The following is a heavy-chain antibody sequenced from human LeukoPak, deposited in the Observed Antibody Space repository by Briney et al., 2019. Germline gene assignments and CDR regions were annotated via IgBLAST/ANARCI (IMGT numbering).Heavy chain of an antibody. J-gene: IGHJ4*02. D-gene: IGHD6-13*01. Sequence: GASVKVSCKASGYTFTSYDINWVRQATGQGLEWMGWMNPNSGNTGYAQKFQGRVTMTRNTSISTAYMELSSLRSEDTAVYYCACVCGSSCPRYFDYWGQGTLVTVSS. V-gene: IGHV1-8*01. CDR3: ACVCGSSCPRYFDY. CDR2: MNPNSGNT. CDR1: GYTFTSYD.